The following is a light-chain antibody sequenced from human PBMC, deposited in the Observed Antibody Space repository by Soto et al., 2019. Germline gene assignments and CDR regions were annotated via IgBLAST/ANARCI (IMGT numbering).Light chain of an antibody. CDR2: DSS. CDR3: QQSYSNPTWT. V-gene: IGKV1D-8*01. Sequence: VICMTQSPSLLSASTGDRFTISCRMSQGISSYLAWYQQKPGKAPTLLVYDSSTLQSGVPSRFSGSGFGAEFTLTVSSLQPEDFATYYCQQSYSNPTWTFGQGTKV. J-gene: IGKJ1*01. CDR1: QGISSY.